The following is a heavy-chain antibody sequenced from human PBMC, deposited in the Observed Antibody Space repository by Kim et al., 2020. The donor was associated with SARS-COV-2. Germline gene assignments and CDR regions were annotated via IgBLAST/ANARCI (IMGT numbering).Heavy chain of an antibody. CDR2: INAGNGNT. CDR3: ARVPGYSSGYYYGYFDY. CDR1: GYTFTSYA. V-gene: IGHV1-3*01. J-gene: IGHJ4*02. D-gene: IGHD3-22*01. Sequence: ASVKVSCKASGYTFTSYAMHWVRQAPGQRLEWMGWINAGNGNTKYSQKFQGRVTITRDTSASTAYMELSSLRSEDTAVYYCARVPGYSSGYYYGYFDYWGQGTLVTVSS.